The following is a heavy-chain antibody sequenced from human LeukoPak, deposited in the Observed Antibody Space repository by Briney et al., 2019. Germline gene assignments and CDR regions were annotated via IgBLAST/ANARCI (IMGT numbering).Heavy chain of an antibody. Sequence: PGGSLRLSCAASGFTFSSYGMHWVRQAPGKGLEWVSYISSSGSTIYYADSVKGRFTISRDNAKNSLYLQMNSLRAEDTAVYYCARDGWFYTAMVSGGMDVWGQGTTVTVSS. CDR1: GFTFSSYG. V-gene: IGHV3-48*04. CDR2: ISSSGSTI. CDR3: ARDGWFYTAMVSGGMDV. J-gene: IGHJ6*02. D-gene: IGHD5-18*01.